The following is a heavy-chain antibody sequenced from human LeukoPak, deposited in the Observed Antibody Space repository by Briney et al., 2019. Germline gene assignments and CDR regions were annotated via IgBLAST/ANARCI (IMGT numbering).Heavy chain of an antibody. CDR2: FYPEDGET. Sequence: ASVKVSCKVSGYTLTELSMHWVRQAPGKGLEWMGGFYPEDGETIYAQKFQGRVTMTEDTSTDTAYMELSSLRSEDTAVYYCATVLSGSYLGGSYFDYWGQGTLVTVSS. D-gene: IGHD1-26*01. CDR3: ATVLSGSYLGGSYFDY. J-gene: IGHJ4*02. CDR1: GYTLTELS. V-gene: IGHV1-24*01.